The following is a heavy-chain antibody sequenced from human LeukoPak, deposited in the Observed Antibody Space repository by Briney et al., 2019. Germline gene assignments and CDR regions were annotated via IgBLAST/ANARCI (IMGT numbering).Heavy chain of an antibody. D-gene: IGHD3-10*01. V-gene: IGHV1-2*02. CDR1: GYTFTAHY. CDR3: ARGRGTTMVRGVITNYFDL. Sequence: GASVKVSCRASGYTFTAHYIHWVRQAPAQGLEWMGWIDPNSGGTNYAQKFLGSVTMTGDTSINTAFMELSRLRSDDTAIYYCARGRGTTMVRGVITNYFDLWGRGSLVTVSS. CDR2: IDPNSGGT. J-gene: IGHJ2*01.